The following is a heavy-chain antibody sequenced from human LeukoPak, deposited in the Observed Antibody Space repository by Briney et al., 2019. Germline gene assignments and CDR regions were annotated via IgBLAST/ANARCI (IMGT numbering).Heavy chain of an antibody. D-gene: IGHD3-22*01. J-gene: IGHJ4*02. CDR1: GGSFSGYY. CDR3: ARGPYVSDNSGYRYDYFDY. Sequence: PSETLSLTCAVYGGSFSGYYWSWIRQPPGKGLEWIGEINHSGSTNYNPSLKSRGTISVDTSKKQFSLNLSSVTAADTGIYYCARGPYVSDNSGYRYDYFDYWGQGTLVTVSS. V-gene: IGHV4-34*01. CDR2: INHSGST.